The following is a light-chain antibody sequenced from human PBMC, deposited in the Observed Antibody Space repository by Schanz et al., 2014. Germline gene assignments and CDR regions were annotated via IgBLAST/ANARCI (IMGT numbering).Light chain of an antibody. V-gene: IGKV3D-15*01. CDR3: QQYDTWPRT. CDR2: GAS. Sequence: EIVMTQSPATLSVSPGERTTLSCRASQSVSSKLAWYQHKPGQAPRLLIYGASTRATGIPARFSGGGSGTDFTLTISSLQSEDLAVYFCQQYDTWPRTFGQGTKVEIK. J-gene: IGKJ1*01. CDR1: QSVSSK.